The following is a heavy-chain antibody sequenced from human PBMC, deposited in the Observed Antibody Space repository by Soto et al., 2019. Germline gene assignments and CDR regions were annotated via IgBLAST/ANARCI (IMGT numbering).Heavy chain of an antibody. CDR2: IYYNGST. V-gene: IGHV4-59*08. Sequence: ETLSLTCTVSGGSISSDYWSWSRQPPGTGLEWNGYIYYNGSTNYNPSLKSKVTISVDTSKNQFYLKLSSVTAADTALYYCARLGRGYSYGTGVYFDYWGQGTLVTVSS. CDR1: GGSISSDY. CDR3: ARLGRGYSYGTGVYFDY. J-gene: IGHJ4*02. D-gene: IGHD5-18*01.